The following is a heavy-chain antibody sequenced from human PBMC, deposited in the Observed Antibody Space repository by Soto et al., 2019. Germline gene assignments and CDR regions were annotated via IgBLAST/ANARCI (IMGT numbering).Heavy chain of an antibody. V-gene: IGHV3-23*01. CDR2: ISGSGGST. Sequence: EVQLLESGGGLVQPGGSLRLSCAASGFTFSSYAMSWVRQAPGKGLEWVSAISGSGGSTYYADSVKGRFTISRDNSKNTLYLQMNSLRAEDTAVYYRAKDLAYYYGSGALDYWGQGTLVTVSS. J-gene: IGHJ4*02. CDR3: AKDLAYYYGSGALDY. CDR1: GFTFSSYA. D-gene: IGHD3-10*01.